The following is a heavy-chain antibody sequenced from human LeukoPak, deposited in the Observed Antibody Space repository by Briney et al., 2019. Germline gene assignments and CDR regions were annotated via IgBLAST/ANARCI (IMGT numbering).Heavy chain of an antibody. V-gene: IGHV4-59*01. D-gene: IGHD6-13*01. CDR1: GGSISSYY. Sequence: SETLSLTCTVSGGSISSYYWSWIRQPPGKGLEWIGYIYYSGSTNYNPSLKSRVTISVDTSRNQFSLKLSSVTAADTAVYYCARVGSNWYYFDYWGQGTLVTVSS. CDR2: IYYSGST. CDR3: ARVGSNWYYFDY. J-gene: IGHJ4*02.